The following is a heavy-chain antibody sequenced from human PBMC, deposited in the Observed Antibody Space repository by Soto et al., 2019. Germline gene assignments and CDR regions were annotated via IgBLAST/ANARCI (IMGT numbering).Heavy chain of an antibody. Sequence: PGGSLRLSCAASGFTFSTYWMHWARQAPGKGLVWISRINTDGSSTAYADSVKGRFTISRDNAKNTLYLRMTSLRDEDTAVYYCVRDPSSGEGFWGQGTLVTVSS. CDR3: VRDPSSGEGF. D-gene: IGHD6-19*01. V-gene: IGHV3-74*03. CDR2: INTDGSST. J-gene: IGHJ4*02. CDR1: GFTFSTYW.